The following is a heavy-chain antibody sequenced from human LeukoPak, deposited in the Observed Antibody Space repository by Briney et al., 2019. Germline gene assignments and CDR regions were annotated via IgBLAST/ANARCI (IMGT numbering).Heavy chain of an antibody. CDR3: AKDYVSGDGYWDFES. CDR2: IAGGDDR. D-gene: IGHD5-24*01. V-gene: IGHV3-23*01. CDR1: GFIFSPYA. Sequence: GGSLRLSCAASGFIFSPYAMSWVRQAPGKGLEWVAGIAGGDDRFYADSVKGRFIISRDNSKNTVDLQMNSLRVEDTAVYYCAKDYVSGDGYWDFESWGQGTLVTVSS. J-gene: IGHJ4*02.